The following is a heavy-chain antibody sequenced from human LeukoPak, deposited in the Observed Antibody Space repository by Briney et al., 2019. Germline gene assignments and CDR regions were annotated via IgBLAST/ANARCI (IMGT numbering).Heavy chain of an antibody. V-gene: IGHV1-18*01. Sequence: ASVKVSCKASGYTFTSYGISWVRQAPGQGLEWMGWISAYNGNTNYAQKLQGRVTMTTDTSTSTAYMELRSLRSDDTAVYYCATAYCGGDCYFDPYYYYMDVWGKGTTVTVSS. J-gene: IGHJ6*03. CDR3: ATAYCGGDCYFDPYYYYMDV. D-gene: IGHD2-21*02. CDR1: GYTFTSYG. CDR2: ISAYNGNT.